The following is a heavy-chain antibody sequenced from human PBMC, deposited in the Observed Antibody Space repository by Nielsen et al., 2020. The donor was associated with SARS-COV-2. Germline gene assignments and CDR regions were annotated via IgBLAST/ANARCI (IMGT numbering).Heavy chain of an antibody. J-gene: IGHJ6*02. CDR2: IYYSGST. CDR3: ARARDVVVPAAGGDYYYYGMDV. CDR1: GGSISSSSYY. D-gene: IGHD2-2*01. Sequence: SETLSLTCTVSGGSISSSSYYWGWIRHPPGKGLEWIGSIYYSGSTYYNPSLKSRVTISVDTSKNQFSLKLSSVTAADTAVYYCARARDVVVPAAGGDYYYYGMDVWGQGTTVTVSS. V-gene: IGHV4-39*01.